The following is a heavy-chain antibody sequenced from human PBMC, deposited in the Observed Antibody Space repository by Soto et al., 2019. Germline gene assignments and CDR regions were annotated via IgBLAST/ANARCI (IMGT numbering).Heavy chain of an antibody. Sequence: QVQLQESGPGLVKPSQTLSLTCTVSGGSISSGDYYWSWIRQPPGKGLEWIGYIYYSGSTYYNPSLKSRVTISVDTSKNQFSLKLSSVTAADTAVYYCARDLRSDCTNGVCYYYYYYGMDVWGQGTTVTVSS. CDR1: GGSISSGDYY. CDR3: ARDLRSDCTNGVCYYYYYYGMDV. J-gene: IGHJ6*02. V-gene: IGHV4-30-4*01. CDR2: IYYSGST. D-gene: IGHD2-8*01.